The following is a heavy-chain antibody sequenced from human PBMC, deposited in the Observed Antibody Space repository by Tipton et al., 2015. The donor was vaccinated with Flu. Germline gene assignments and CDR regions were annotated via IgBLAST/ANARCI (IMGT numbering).Heavy chain of an antibody. CDR1: GFTVSSSY. CDR3: AKVIPEAVAGLDY. V-gene: IGHV3-66*02. CDR2: IYSGGST. J-gene: IGHJ4*02. Sequence: SLRLSCAASGFTVSSSYMSWVRQAPGKGLEWVSVIYSGGSTFYAASVKPRFTISRDTSKNTVYLQMNSLRAEDTAVYYCAKVIPEAVAGLDYWGQGTLVTVSS. D-gene: IGHD6-19*01.